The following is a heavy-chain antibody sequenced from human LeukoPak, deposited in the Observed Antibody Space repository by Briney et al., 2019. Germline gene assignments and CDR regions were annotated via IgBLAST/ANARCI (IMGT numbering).Heavy chain of an antibody. CDR1: GYTFTSYG. CDR2: MNPNSGNT. CDR3: ARGSSHYGGKDNWFDP. J-gene: IGHJ5*02. V-gene: IGHV1-8*03. Sequence: ASVKVSCKASGYTFTSYGINWVRQATGQGLEWMGWMNPNSGNTGYAQKFQGRVTITRNTSISTAYMELSSLRSEDTAVYYCARGSSHYGGKDNWFDPWGQGTLVTVSS. D-gene: IGHD4-23*01.